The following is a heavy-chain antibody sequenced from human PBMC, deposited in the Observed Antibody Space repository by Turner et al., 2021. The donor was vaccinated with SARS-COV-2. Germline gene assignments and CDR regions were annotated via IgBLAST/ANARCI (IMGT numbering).Heavy chain of an antibody. V-gene: IGHV1-8*01. Sequence: QVQLVQSGAEVKKPGASVKVSCKASGYTFTSSDINWVRQATGQGLEWMGWMNPNSDYTSYAQKFQDRVTMTRNTSISTAYMELSSLRSEDTAVYYCALSKDGYNYYYWGQGTLVTVSS. J-gene: IGHJ4*02. D-gene: IGHD5-12*01. CDR3: ALSKDGYNYYY. CDR2: MNPNSDYT. CDR1: GYTFTSSD.